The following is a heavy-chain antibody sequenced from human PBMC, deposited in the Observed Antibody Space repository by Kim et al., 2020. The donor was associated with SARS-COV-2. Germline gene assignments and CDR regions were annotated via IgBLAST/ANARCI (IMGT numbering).Heavy chain of an antibody. J-gene: IGHJ6*02. CDR1: GDSVSSTSAA. D-gene: IGHD6-19*01. CDR3: ARSHWQWLGYYYYYGMDV. V-gene: IGHV6-1*01. Sequence: SQTLSLTCAISGDSVSSTSAAWNWIRQSPSRGLEWLGRTYYRSKWYNDYAVSVKSRITINPDTSKNQFSLQLNSVTPEDTAVYYCARSHWQWLGYYYYYGMDVWGQGTTVTVSS. CDR2: TYYRSKWYN.